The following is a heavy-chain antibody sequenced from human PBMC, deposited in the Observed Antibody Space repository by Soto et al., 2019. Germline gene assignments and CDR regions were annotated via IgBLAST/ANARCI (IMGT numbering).Heavy chain of an antibody. J-gene: IGHJ5*02. CDR2: TYYRSKGYN. CDR1: GDSVSSSSSA. Sequence: PSQTLSLPCGISGDSVSSSSSACNLIRQSPSRGLEWLGRTYYRSKGYNDYALSVKSRITINPDTSKNHFSLQLNSVTPEDTAVYYCAREIAATGTFFWFDPWGQGTLVTVSS. V-gene: IGHV6-1*01. CDR3: AREIAATGTFFWFDP. D-gene: IGHD6-13*01.